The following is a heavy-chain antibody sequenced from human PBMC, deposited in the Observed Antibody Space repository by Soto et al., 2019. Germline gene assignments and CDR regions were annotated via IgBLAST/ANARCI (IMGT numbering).Heavy chain of an antibody. CDR1: GGSVSYNSYY. V-gene: IGHV4-39*01. Sequence: SETLSLTCSVSGGSVSYNSYYWGWIRQPPGKGLEWVGGIFYTGTTYYNPSLKDRLSISVDTSKNSFSLNLTSATAADTAVYFCARLVVVAPVANVWGQGALVTVSS. CDR3: ARLVVVAPVANV. CDR2: IFYTGTT. D-gene: IGHD2-21*01. J-gene: IGHJ4*02.